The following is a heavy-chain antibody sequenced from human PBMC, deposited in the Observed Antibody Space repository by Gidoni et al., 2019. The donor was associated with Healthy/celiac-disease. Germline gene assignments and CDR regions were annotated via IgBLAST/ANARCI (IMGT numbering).Heavy chain of an antibody. D-gene: IGHD2-21*02. CDR1: GGSISSSSYY. CDR3: ARHLGLGCGGDCPPEYFQH. Sequence: QLQLQESGPGLVKPSETLSLTCPVSGGSISSSSYYWGWIRQPPGKGLEWIGSIYYSGSTYYNPSLKSRVTISVDTSKNQFSLKLSSVTAADTAVYYCARHLGLGCGGDCPPEYFQHWGQGTLVTVSS. CDR2: IYYSGST. V-gene: IGHV4-39*01. J-gene: IGHJ1*01.